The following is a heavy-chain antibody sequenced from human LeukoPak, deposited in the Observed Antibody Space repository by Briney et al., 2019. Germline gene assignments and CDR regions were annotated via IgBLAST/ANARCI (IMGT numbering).Heavy chain of an antibody. Sequence: PGGSLRLSCAASGFTFSSYWMHWVRQAPGKGLVWVSRINSDGSSTTYADSVKGRFTISRDKSKNTIYLQMNNLRAEDTAVYYCARVRGGWFLDYWGQGTLVTVSS. J-gene: IGHJ4*02. CDR3: ARVRGGWFLDY. V-gene: IGHV3-74*01. CDR1: GFTFSSYW. D-gene: IGHD6-19*01. CDR2: INSDGSST.